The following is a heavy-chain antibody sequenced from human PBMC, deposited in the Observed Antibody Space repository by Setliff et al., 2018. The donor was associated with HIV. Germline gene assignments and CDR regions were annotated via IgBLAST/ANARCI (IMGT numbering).Heavy chain of an antibody. D-gene: IGHD6-13*01. Sequence: ASVKVSCKASGYIFSSYGISWVRQAPGQGLEWMGWISAYNGNINYAQKFQGRDTMTTDTSTSTAHMELRSLRSDDAAVYYCARDREAGDWYFDLWGRGTLVTV. CDR2: ISAYNGNI. J-gene: IGHJ2*01. CDR3: ARDREAGDWYFDL. V-gene: IGHV1-18*01. CDR1: GYIFSSYG.